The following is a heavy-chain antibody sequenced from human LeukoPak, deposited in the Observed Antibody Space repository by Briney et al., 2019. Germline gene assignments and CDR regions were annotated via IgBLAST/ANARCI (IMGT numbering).Heavy chain of an antibody. CDR3: ARAGYYDFWSGGRYYYYGMDV. J-gene: IGHJ6*02. D-gene: IGHD3-3*01. CDR1: GSTLTSYG. Sequence: ASVKVCCKASGSTLTSYGISWVRQAPGQGLEWMGWISAYNGNTNYAQKLQGRVTMTTDTSTSTAYMELRSLRSDDTAVYYCARAGYYDFWSGGRYYYYGMDVWGQGTTVTVSS. V-gene: IGHV1-18*01. CDR2: ISAYNGNT.